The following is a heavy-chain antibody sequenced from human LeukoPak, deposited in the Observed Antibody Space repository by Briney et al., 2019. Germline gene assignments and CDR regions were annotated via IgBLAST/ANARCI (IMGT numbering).Heavy chain of an antibody. J-gene: IGHJ5*02. CDR3: ARDGVDCSGGSCLLNWFDP. CDR1: GGSISSYY. CDR2: IYYSGST. V-gene: IGHV4-59*01. Sequence: SETLPLTCTVSGGSISSYYWSWIRQPPGKGLEWIGYIYYSGSTNYNPSLKSRVTISVDTSKNQFSLKLSSVTAADTAVYYCARDGVDCSGGSCLLNWFDPWGQGTLVTVSS. D-gene: IGHD2-15*01.